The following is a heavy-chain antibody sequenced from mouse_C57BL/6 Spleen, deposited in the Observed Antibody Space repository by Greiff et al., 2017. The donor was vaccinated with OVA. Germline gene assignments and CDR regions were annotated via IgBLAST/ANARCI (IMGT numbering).Heavy chain of an antibody. Sequence: QVQLQQSDAELVKPGASVKISCKVSGYTFTDHTIHWMKQRPEQGLEWIGYIYPRDGSTKYNEKFKGKATLTADKSSSTAYMQLNSLTSEDSAVYFCADGGLRQGSSYWYFDVWGTGTTVTVSS. J-gene: IGHJ1*03. CDR2: IYPRDGST. CDR1: GYTFTDHT. D-gene: IGHD2-4*01. V-gene: IGHV1-78*01. CDR3: ADGGLRQGSSYWYFDV.